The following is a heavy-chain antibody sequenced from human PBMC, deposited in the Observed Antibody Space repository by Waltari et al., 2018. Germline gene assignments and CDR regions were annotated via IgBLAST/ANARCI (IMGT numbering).Heavy chain of an antibody. CDR2: IIPIFGTA. V-gene: IGHV1-69*13. CDR3: ARVGSGTDAFDI. D-gene: IGHD2-15*01. CDR1: GGPFSSHA. Sequence: QVQLVQSGAEVKKPGSSVKVSCKASGGPFSSHAISWVRQAPGQGLEWMGGIIPIFGTANYAQKFQGRVTITADESTSTAYMELSSLRSEDTAVYYCARVGSGTDAFDIWGQGTMVTVSS. J-gene: IGHJ3*02.